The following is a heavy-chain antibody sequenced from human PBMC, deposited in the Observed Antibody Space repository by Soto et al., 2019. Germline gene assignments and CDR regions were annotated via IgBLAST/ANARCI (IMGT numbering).Heavy chain of an antibody. D-gene: IGHD6-25*01. CDR2: ITSSSPTM. CDR3: ARDYSSVWYFDY. Sequence: EVQLVESGGGLVQPGGSLRLSCAASGFTFSSYSMNWVRQAPGKRLERVSYITSSSPTMYYADSGKGRFTISRDNAKNSLYLQMNSLRAEDTAVYYCARDYSSVWYFDYWGQGTLVTVSS. J-gene: IGHJ4*02. CDR1: GFTFSSYS. V-gene: IGHV3-48*01.